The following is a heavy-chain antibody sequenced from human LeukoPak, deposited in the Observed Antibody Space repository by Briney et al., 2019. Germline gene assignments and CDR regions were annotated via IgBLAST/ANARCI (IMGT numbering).Heavy chain of an antibody. D-gene: IGHD3-22*01. Sequence: PGRSLRLSCAASGFTFDDYAMHWVRQDPGKGLEWVSGISWNSGSIGYADSVKGRFTISRDSPKNTLYLQMNSLRAEDTAVYYCARAAYDNSGYLTLWGQGTLVTVSS. CDR1: GFTFDDYA. CDR2: ISWNSGSI. V-gene: IGHV3-9*01. CDR3: ARAAYDNSGYLTL. J-gene: IGHJ4*01.